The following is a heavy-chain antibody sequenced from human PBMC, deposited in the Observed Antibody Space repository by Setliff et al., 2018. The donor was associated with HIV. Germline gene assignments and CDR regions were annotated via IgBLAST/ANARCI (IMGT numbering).Heavy chain of an antibody. CDR3: ARGDFRAVYDSSGFPFDY. CDR1: GGSISSGTYY. V-gene: IGHV4-39*07. J-gene: IGHJ4*02. Sequence: SETLSLTCSVSGGSISSGTYYWGWIRQPPGKGLEWIGSMSHSGSTLYNPSLKSRVTISVDKSNNHFSLKLSSVTAADTAVYYCARGDFRAVYDSSGFPFDYWGQGTLVTVSS. CDR2: MSHSGST. D-gene: IGHD3-22*01.